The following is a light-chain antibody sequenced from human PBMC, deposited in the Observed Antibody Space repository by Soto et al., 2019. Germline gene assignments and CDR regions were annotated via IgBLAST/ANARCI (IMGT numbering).Light chain of an antibody. Sequence: DIQMTQSPSTLSASIGDRVTITCRASQRIRWVAWYQQKPGKAPYLVIHEASSLGSGVPSRFSGSGSGTEFTVAIRGLQSDDWATDYWPGYTVFPWTVXQGTELDIK. J-gene: IGKJ1*01. CDR1: QRIRW. V-gene: IGKV1-5*03. CDR3: PGYTVFPWT. CDR2: EAS.